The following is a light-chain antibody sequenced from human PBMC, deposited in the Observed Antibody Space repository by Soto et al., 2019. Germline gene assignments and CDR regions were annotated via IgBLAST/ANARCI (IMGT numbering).Light chain of an antibody. J-gene: IGKJ1*01. CDR2: DAS. CDR3: QQYSTFPRT. Sequence: DIQMTQSPSTLSASVAARVVITCRASQRISKWLAWYQQKPGRAPNFLIYDASTLEGGVPSRFSGSGSGTEFTLTITNLQPDDFATFYCQQYSTFPRTFGQGTKV. CDR1: QRISKW. V-gene: IGKV1-5*01.